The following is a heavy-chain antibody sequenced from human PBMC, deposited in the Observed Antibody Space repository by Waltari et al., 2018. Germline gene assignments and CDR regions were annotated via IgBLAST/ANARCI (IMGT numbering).Heavy chain of an antibody. J-gene: IGHJ4*02. CDR2: IYNSGGV. Sequence: QVQLQESGPGLVKPSQTLSLTCTVSGDSISNGISPWIWIRQPAGKRLEWIGRIYNSGGVNYTPSLKSRVTISIDTSKNQFSLDLRSVTAADTAIYYCAREEGRYYNFWNGYYAFDNWGQGTLVTVSS. V-gene: IGHV4-61*02. CDR1: GDSISNGISP. CDR3: AREEGRYYNFWNGYYAFDN. D-gene: IGHD3-3*01.